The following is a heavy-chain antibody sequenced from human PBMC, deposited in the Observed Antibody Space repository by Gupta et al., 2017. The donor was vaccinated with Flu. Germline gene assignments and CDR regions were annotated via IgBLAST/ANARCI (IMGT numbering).Heavy chain of an antibody. D-gene: IGHD6-19*01. CDR2: ISNTGGST. CDR3: AKGHSSAWAGFYWYFDL. CDR1: EFSFSSYA. V-gene: IGHV3-23*01. J-gene: IGHJ2*01. Sequence: EAQLLESGGDLVQPGGSLRLSCEASEFSFSSYAMNWVRQAPGKGPEWVSGISNTGGSTYHADSVKGRFTISRDNSKNTLYLQMNSLRVEDTAVYYCAKGHSSAWAGFYWYFDLWGRGTLVTVSS.